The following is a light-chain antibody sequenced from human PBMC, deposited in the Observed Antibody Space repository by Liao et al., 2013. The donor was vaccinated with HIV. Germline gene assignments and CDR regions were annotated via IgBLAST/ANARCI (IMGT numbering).Light chain of an antibody. V-gene: IGLV3-25*03. CDR1: ALPKQY. J-gene: IGLJ3*02. CDR3: QTADSGGTWV. CDR2: KDT. Sequence: SYELTQPPSVSVSPGQTAGITCSGDALPKQYAYWYQQKPGQAPVVVIYKDTERPSGIPERFSGSTSGTTVTLTISGVQAEDEADYYCQTADSGGTWVFGGGTKVTVL.